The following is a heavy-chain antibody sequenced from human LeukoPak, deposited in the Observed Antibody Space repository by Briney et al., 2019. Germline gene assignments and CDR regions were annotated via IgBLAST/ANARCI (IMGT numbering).Heavy chain of an antibody. CDR2: IYYSGST. CDR3: ARDEGDGSYFDN. J-gene: IGHJ4*02. Sequence: SETLSLTCTVSGGSISSYYWSWIRQPPGKGLECIGYIYYSGSTNYNPSLKSRVTISVDTSKNQFSLKLSSVTAADTAVYYCARDEGDGSYFDNWGQGTLVTVSS. CDR1: GGSISSYY. V-gene: IGHV4-59*01. D-gene: IGHD2-15*01.